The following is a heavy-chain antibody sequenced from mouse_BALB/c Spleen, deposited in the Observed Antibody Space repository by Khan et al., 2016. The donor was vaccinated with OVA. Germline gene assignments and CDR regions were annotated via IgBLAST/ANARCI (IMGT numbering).Heavy chain of an antibody. D-gene: IGHD4-1*01. CDR1: GYTFTDYV. V-gene: IGHV1-77*01. CDR2: IYPGSDST. CDR3: ARAGWDVFAY. J-gene: IGHJ3*01. Sequence: QVQLKQPGPELVKPGASVQMSCKASGYTFTDYVMNWVKQRNGQGIEWIGQIYPGSDSTYYNEKFKGKATLTTDRPSNTAYMQLSNLTSEGSAVYFCARAGWDVFAYWGQGTLVTVSA.